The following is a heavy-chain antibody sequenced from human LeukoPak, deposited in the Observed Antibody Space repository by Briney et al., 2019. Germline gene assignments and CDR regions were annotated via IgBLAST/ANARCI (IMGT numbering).Heavy chain of an antibody. CDR2: IYYSGST. V-gene: IGHV4-59*01. Sequence: TSETLSLTCTVSGGSISSYYWSWIRQPPGKGLEWIGYIYYSGSTNYNPSLKSRVTISVDTSKNQFSLKLNSVTAADTAVYYCVRSIDEYSYGRFDYWGQGTLVTVSS. D-gene: IGHD5-18*01. CDR1: GGSISSYY. CDR3: VRSIDEYSYGRFDY. J-gene: IGHJ4*02.